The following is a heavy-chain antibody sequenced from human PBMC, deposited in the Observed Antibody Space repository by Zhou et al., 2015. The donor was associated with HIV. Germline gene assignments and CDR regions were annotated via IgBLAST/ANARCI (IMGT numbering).Heavy chain of an antibody. CDR3: ARRPTDYGGNLDAFDI. CDR1: GGTFSSYT. V-gene: IGHV1-69*02. J-gene: IGHJ3*02. D-gene: IGHD4-23*01. Sequence: QVQLVQSGAEVKKPGSSVKVSCKASGGTFSSYTISWVRQAPGQGLEWMGRIIPILGIANYAQKFQGRVTITADKSTSTAYMELSSLRSEDTAVYYCARRPTDYGGNLDAFDIWGQGTMVTVSS. CDR2: IIPILGIA.